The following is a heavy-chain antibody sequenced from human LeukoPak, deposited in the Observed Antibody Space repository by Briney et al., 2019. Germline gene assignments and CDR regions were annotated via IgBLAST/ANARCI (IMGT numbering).Heavy chain of an antibody. Sequence: ASVKVSCKASGYTFTSYGISWVRQAPGQGLEWMGWISAYNGNTKYAQQLQGRVSMTTDTSSSTAYMELRSLRSDDTAVYYCARDDPITGTTSWGQGTLVTVSS. V-gene: IGHV1-18*01. CDR1: GYTFTSYG. CDR2: ISAYNGNT. CDR3: ARDDPITGTTS. J-gene: IGHJ4*02. D-gene: IGHD1-7*01.